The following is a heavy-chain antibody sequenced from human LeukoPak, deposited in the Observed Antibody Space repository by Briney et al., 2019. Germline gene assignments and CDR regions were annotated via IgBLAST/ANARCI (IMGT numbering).Heavy chain of an antibody. CDR3: ARVGNYYDSTIRPWFDP. V-gene: IGHV1-46*01. Sequence: AASVTVSCTASGYTFTSYYMHWVRQAPGQGLEWMGIINPSGGSTSYAQKFQGRVTMTRDTSTSTVYMELSSLRSEDTAVYYCARVGNYYDSTIRPWFDPWGQGTLVTVSS. D-gene: IGHD3-22*01. CDR2: INPSGGST. J-gene: IGHJ5*02. CDR1: GYTFTSYY.